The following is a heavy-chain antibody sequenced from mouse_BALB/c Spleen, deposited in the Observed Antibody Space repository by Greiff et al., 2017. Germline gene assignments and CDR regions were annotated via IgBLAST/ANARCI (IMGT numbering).Heavy chain of an antibody. D-gene: IGHD1-3*01. CDR3: ARDSGKVSMDY. CDR1: GYSFTGYY. CDR2: ISCYNGAT. J-gene: IGHJ4*01. Sequence: LVKTGASVKISCKASGYSFTGYYMHWVKQSHGKSLEWIGYISCYNGATSYNQKFKGKATFTVDTSSSTAYMQFNSLRSEDSAVYYCARDSGKVSMDYWGQGTSVTVSS. V-gene: IGHV1S34*01.